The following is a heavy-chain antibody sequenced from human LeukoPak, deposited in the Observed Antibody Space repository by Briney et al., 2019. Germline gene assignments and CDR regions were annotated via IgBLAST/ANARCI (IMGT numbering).Heavy chain of an antibody. Sequence: ASVKVSCKASGYTFTSYGISWVRQAPGQGLEWMGWISAYNGNTNYAQKLQGRVTMTTDTSTSTAYMELRSLRSDDTAVYYCAIHSSGYYYFQHWGQGTLVTVSS. CDR2: ISAYNGNT. D-gene: IGHD3-22*01. CDR3: AIHSSGYYYFQH. J-gene: IGHJ1*01. V-gene: IGHV1-18*01. CDR1: GYTFTSYG.